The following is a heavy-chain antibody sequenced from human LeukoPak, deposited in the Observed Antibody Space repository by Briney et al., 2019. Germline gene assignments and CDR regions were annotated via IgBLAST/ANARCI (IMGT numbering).Heavy chain of an antibody. V-gene: IGHV1-2*02. CDR3: ARDLVDTAMANS. CDR1: GYTFTGYY. J-gene: IGHJ4*02. CDR2: INPNSGGT. D-gene: IGHD5-18*01. Sequence: GASVKVSCKASGYTFTGYYMLWVRQAPGQGLEWMGWINPNSGGTNYAQKFQGRVTMTRDTSISTAYMELSRLRSDDTAVYYCARDLVDTAMANSWGQGTLVTVSS.